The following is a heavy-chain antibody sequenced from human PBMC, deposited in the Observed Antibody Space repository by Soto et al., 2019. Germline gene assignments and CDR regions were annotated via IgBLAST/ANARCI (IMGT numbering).Heavy chain of an antibody. CDR2: MHHTQGT. J-gene: IGHJ5*02. CDR1: GASISSYY. D-gene: IGHD3-9*01. Sequence: QSLTCSVSGASISSYYWTWIRQPPGGGLEWIGYMHHTQGTNDNPSLRGRVHMSIDTSMNQFSLRLTSVTAADTAVYYCARVPFVGYFDWLDPWGHGTLVTVSS. V-gene: IGHV4-59*01. CDR3: ARVPFVGYFDWLDP.